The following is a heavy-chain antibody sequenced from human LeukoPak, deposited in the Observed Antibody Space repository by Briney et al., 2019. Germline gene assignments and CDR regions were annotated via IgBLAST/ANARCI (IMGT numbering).Heavy chain of an antibody. J-gene: IGHJ5*02. CDR1: GGSISSSSYY. CDR2: MYYSGST. V-gene: IGHV4-39*01. Sequence: SETLSLTCTVSGGSISSSSYYWGWIRQPPGKGLEWIGSMYYSGSTYYNPSLKSRVTISVDTSKNQFSLKLSSVTAADTAVYYCARSPQGTATTANWLDPWGQGTLVTVSS. D-gene: IGHD4-17*01. CDR3: ARSPQGTATTANWLDP.